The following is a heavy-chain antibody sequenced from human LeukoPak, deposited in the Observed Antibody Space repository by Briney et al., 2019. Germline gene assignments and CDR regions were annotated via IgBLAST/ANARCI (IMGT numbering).Heavy chain of an antibody. V-gene: IGHV1-18*01. D-gene: IGHD4-17*01. J-gene: IGHJ5*02. CDR3: ARVSAPPDYGDYVSENWFEH. Sequence: ASVQVSCKASGYTFTSYGINWVRQAPGQGLEWMGWISAYNKRNYAQKFQGRVTMSTDTSTSTAYMELRNLRSDDTAVYYCARVSAPPDYGDYVSENWFEHWGQGTLVTVSS. CDR2: ISAYNKR. CDR1: GYTFTSYG.